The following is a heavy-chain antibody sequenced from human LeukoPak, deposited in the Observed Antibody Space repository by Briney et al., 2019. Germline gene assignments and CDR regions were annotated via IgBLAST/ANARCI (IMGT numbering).Heavy chain of an antibody. CDR2: IYRGGST. CDR1: GFTVSSNY. J-gene: IGHJ4*02. V-gene: IGHV3-66*01. Sequence: GGSLRLSCAASGFTVSSNYMSWVRQAPGPGLDWVSVIYRGGSTYYADSVKGRFTISRDNSKNTLSLQMNSLRAEDTAVYYCARDYDYGDAYSYFDYWGQGTLVTVPS. D-gene: IGHD4-17*01. CDR3: ARDYDYGDAYSYFDY.